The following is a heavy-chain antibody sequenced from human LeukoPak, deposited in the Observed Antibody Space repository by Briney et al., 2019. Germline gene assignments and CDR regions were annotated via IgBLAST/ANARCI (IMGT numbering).Heavy chain of an antibody. CDR1: GYTFTSYG. J-gene: IGHJ4*02. V-gene: IGHV1-18*01. CDR2: ISAYNGNT. CDR3: ARGGPRVVPAAPTTV. Sequence: ASVKVSCKASGYTFTSYGISWVRQAPGQGLEWMGWISAYNGNTNYAQKLQGRVTMTKDTSTSTAYMELRSLRSDDTAVYYCARGGPRVVPAAPTTVWGQGTLVTVSS. D-gene: IGHD2-2*01.